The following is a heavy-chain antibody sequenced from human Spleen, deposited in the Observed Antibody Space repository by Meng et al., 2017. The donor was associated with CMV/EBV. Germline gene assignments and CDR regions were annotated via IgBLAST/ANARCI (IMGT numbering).Heavy chain of an antibody. D-gene: IGHD3-3*01. V-gene: IGHV4-34*01. CDR3: ASGRKIFGIPPRGSDY. CDR1: GASFSGYY. Sequence: YGASFSGYYWSWIRQPPGKGLEWIGDINHIGSTDYGPSLESRITISVDTSKNQFSLRLTSVTAADTAVYYCASGRKIFGIPPRGSDYWGPGTLVTVSS. J-gene: IGHJ4*02. CDR2: INHIGST.